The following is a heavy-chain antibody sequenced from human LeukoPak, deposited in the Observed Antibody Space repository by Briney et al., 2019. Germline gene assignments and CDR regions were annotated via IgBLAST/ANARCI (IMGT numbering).Heavy chain of an antibody. CDR1: GFTFSDYY. V-gene: IGHV3-11*01. D-gene: IGHD2-2*01. Sequence: GGSLRPSCAASGFTFSDYYMSWIRQAPGKGLEWISYISGSGSTIYSADSLKGRFTISRDNAKNSLFLQMNSLGAEDTAVYYCARRTSHSYFDYWGQGILVTVST. CDR3: ARRTSHSYFDY. J-gene: IGHJ4*02. CDR2: ISGSGSTI.